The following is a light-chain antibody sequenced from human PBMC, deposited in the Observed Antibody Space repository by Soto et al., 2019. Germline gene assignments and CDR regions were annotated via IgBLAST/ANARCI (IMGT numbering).Light chain of an antibody. J-gene: IGKJ3*01. CDR3: QQYGTPLFT. CDR2: GAS. CDR1: QSVTNNF. V-gene: IGKV3-20*01. Sequence: IVLTQSPGTLSLSPGEKATLSCGASQSVTNNFLAWYQQKPGQAPRLLISGASSRATGVPDRFSGSGSGTDFTLTISRLEPGDFAVYYCQQYGTPLFTFGPGTKVDIK.